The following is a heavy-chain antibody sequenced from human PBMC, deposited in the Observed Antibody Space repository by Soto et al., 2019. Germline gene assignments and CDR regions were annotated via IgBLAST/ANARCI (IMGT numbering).Heavy chain of an antibody. CDR1: GYSFTSNW. CDR3: ARHSREYEGWTILRFDS. CDR2: INPADSDI. V-gene: IGHV5-51*01. J-gene: IGHJ4*02. Sequence: GESLKISCEASGYSFTSNWIGWVRQMPGKGLEWMGIINPADSDIKYSPSFQGQVTISADKSISTVYLQWSSLQASDTAMYYCARHSREYEGWTILRFDSSGQGSVVSVAS. D-gene: IGHD2-2*01.